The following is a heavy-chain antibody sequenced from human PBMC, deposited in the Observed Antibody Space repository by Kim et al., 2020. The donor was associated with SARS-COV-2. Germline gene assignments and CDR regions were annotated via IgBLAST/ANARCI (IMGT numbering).Heavy chain of an antibody. J-gene: IGHJ4*02. D-gene: IGHD6-19*01. CDR1: GDSVSSNSAA. CDR3: ARIDARGWYRGLDY. Sequence: SQTLSLTCAIYGDSVSSNSAAWNWIRQSPSRGLEWLGRTYYRSKWFTDYALSVKSRITVNPDTSKNQFSLQLNSVTPEDTAVYYCARIDARGWYRGLDYWGQGTLVTVSS. V-gene: IGHV6-1*01. CDR2: TYYRSKWFT.